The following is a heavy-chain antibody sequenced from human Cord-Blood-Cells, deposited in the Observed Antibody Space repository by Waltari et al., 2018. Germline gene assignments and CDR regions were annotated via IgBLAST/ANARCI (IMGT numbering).Heavy chain of an antibody. J-gene: IGHJ4*02. Sequence: QVQLQQSGAGLLKPSETLPLTCAVYGGSSSGYYWSWIRQPPGKGLEWIGAINHSGSTNYNPSLKRRVTISVDTSKTQFSLKLSSVTAADTAVYYCAGRTGDRDYWGQGTLVTVSS. CDR2: INHSGST. D-gene: IGHD7-27*01. CDR3: AGRTGDRDY. V-gene: IGHV4-34*01. CDR1: GGSSSGYY.